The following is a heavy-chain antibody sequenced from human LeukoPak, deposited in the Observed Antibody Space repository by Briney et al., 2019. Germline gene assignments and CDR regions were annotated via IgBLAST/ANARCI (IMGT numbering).Heavy chain of an antibody. J-gene: IGHJ4*02. CDR3: ATLATYYDFWSGYYGYYFDY. V-gene: IGHV4-34*01. CDR1: GGSFSGYY. Sequence: SETLSLTCAVYGGSFSGYYWSWIRQPPGKGLEWIGEINHSGSTNYNPSLKSRVTISVDTSKNQFSLKLSSVTAADTAVYYCATLATYYDFWSGYYGYYFDYWGQGTLVTVSS. D-gene: IGHD3-3*01. CDR2: INHSGST.